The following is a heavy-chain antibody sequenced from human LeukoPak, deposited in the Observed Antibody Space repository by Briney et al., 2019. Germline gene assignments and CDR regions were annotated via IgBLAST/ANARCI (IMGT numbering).Heavy chain of an antibody. CDR3: ARSGRIAVAGDLDY. CDR1: GGTFSSYA. D-gene: IGHD6-19*01. CDR2: IIPIFGTA. Sequence: SVKVSCKASGGTFSSYAISWVRQAPGQGLEWMGGIIPIFGTANYAQKSQGRVTITADKSTSTAYMELSSLRSEDTAVYYCARSGRIAVAGDLDYWGQGILVTVSS. V-gene: IGHV1-69*06. J-gene: IGHJ4*02.